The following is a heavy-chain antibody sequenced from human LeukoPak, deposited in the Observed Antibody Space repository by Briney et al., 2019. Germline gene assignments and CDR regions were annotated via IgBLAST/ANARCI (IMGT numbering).Heavy chain of an antibody. CDR3: AKSREVRGVIGFDY. CDR2: INWNGGST. D-gene: IGHD3-10*01. Sequence: GGSLRLSCAASGFTFDDYGMSWVRQAPGKGLEWVSGINWNGGSTGYADSVKGRFTISRDNSKNTLYLQMNSLRAEDTAVYYCAKSREVRGVIGFDYWGQGTLVTVSS. CDR1: GFTFDDYG. V-gene: IGHV3-20*04. J-gene: IGHJ4*02.